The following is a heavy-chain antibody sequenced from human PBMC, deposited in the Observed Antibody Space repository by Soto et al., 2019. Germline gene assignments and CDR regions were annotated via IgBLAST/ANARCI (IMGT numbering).Heavy chain of an antibody. Sequence: QVQLVQSGAEVKKPGSSVKVSCKASGGTFSSYAISWVRQAPGQGLEWMGGIIPIFGTANYAQKFQGRVTITADKSTSKAYMELSSLRSEDTAVYYCARVLVGQLVYWYFDLWGRGTLVTVSS. CDR3: ARVLVGQLVYWYFDL. D-gene: IGHD6-6*01. CDR1: GGTFSSYA. J-gene: IGHJ2*01. V-gene: IGHV1-69*06. CDR2: IIPIFGTA.